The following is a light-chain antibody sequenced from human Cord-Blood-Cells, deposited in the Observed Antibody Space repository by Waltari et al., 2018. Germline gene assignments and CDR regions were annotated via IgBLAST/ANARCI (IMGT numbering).Light chain of an antibody. CDR1: SRDVGGYNH. V-gene: IGLV2-11*01. J-gene: IGLJ3*02. CDR2: DVS. CDR3: CSYAGSYTWV. Sequence: SALTPPRSVSGSPGQSVTISCTGTSRDVGGYNHVSWHQPHPGKAPKLMIYDVSKRPSGVPDRFSGSKSGNTASLTISGLQAEDEADYYCCSYAGSYTWVFGGGTKLTVL.